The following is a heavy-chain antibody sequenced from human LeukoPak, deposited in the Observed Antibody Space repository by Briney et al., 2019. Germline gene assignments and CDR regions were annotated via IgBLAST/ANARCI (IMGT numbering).Heavy chain of an antibody. CDR3: ARGRPDFWTNFYTYFLDS. CDR1: AVSISSYY. CDR2: IYYSGST. V-gene: IGHV4-59*01. Sequence: SETLSLTCTVSAVSISSYYWTWLRQPPGKGLEWIGYIYYSGSTNYNPSLKSRVAISLDTSKNQFSLKLSSVTAADTAIYYCARGRPDFWTNFYTYFLDSWGQGTLVTVSS. D-gene: IGHD3/OR15-3a*01. J-gene: IGHJ4*02.